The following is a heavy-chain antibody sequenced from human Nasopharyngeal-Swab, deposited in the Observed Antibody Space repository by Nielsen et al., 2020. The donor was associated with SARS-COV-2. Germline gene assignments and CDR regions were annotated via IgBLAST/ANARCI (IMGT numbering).Heavy chain of an antibody. CDR1: GFTFSSYS. D-gene: IGHD5-12*01. J-gene: IGHJ4*02. CDR2: ISSSSSYI. Sequence: WESLSLSCAVSGFTFSSYSLNWVRQPPGKGLEWVSSISSSSSYIYYADSAKGRFTTTRDNTSNSLYLLMKSLRAEDTAVYYCARGVDWLRLPSDYLGQGTLVTVSS. CDR3: ARGVDWLRLPSDY. V-gene: IGHV3-21*01.